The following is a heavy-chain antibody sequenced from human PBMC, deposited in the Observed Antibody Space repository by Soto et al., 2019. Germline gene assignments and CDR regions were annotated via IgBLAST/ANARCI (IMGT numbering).Heavy chain of an antibody. CDR1: GGSISSYY. J-gene: IGHJ4*02. Sequence: SKTLSLTCTVSGGSISSYYWSWIRQPPGRGLEWIGYIYYSGSTNYNPSLKSRVTISVDTSKNQFSLKLSSVTAADTAVYYCARRYGYSFDYWGQGTLVTVSS. D-gene: IGHD1-1*01. CDR2: IYYSGST. V-gene: IGHV4-59*08. CDR3: ARRYGYSFDY.